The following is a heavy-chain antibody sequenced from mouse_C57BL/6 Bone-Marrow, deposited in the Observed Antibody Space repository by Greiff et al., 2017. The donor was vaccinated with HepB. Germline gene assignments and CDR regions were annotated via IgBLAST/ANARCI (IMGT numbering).Heavy chain of an antibody. CDR2: IHPNSGST. D-gene: IGHD1-1*01. CDR1: GYTFTSYW. Sequence: QVQLQQPGAELVKPGASVKLSCKASGYTFTSYWMHWVKQRPGQGLEWIGMIHPNSGSTNYNEKFKSKATLTVDKSSSTAYMQLSSLTSEDSAVYYCARPVVGGDFDYWGQGTTLTVSS. V-gene: IGHV1-64*01. CDR3: ARPVVGGDFDY. J-gene: IGHJ2*01.